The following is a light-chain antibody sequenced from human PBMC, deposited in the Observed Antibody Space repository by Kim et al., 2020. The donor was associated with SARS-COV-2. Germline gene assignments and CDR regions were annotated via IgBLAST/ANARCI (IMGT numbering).Light chain of an antibody. V-gene: IGKV1-5*03. CDR1: QNIDTW. CDR2: KAS. Sequence: DIQMTQSPSTLSASVGDRVTITCRASQNIDTWLAWYQQKAGKAPKLLIYKASTLETGVPARFSGSGSGTEFTLTISSLQPDDFATYYCQQYDSYSWTFGQGTEVEIK. J-gene: IGKJ1*01. CDR3: QQYDSYSWT.